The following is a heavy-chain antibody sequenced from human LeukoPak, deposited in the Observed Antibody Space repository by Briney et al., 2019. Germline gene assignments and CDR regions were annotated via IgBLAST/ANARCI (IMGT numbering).Heavy chain of an antibody. CDR3: ARVSGDGAFDI. CDR2: IWYDGSNK. V-gene: IGHV3-33*01. Sequence: GGSLRLSCAASGFTFSSYGMHWVRQAPGKGLEWVAVIWYDGSNKHYADSVKGRFTISRDNSMNTLYLQMNSLRAEDTAVYYCARVSGDGAFDIWGQGTMVTVSS. J-gene: IGHJ3*02. D-gene: IGHD5-12*01. CDR1: GFTFSSYG.